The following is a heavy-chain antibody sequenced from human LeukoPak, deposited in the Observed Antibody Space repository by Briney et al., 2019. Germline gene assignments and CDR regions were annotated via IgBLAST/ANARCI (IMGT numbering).Heavy chain of an antibody. Sequence: PGGSLRLSCAASGFTFSSYWMSWVRQAPGKGLEWVANIKQDGSEKYYVDSVKGRFTISRDNAKNSLYLQMNSLRAEDTAVYYCARIVYDFWSGYSSPLDYWGQGTLVTVSS. CDR1: GFTFSSYW. CDR2: IKQDGSEK. V-gene: IGHV3-7*01. CDR3: ARIVYDFWSGYSSPLDY. J-gene: IGHJ4*02. D-gene: IGHD3-3*01.